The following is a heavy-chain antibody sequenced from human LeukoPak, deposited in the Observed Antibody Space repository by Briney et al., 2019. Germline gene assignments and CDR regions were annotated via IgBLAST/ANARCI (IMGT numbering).Heavy chain of an antibody. CDR1: GFTFISYD. Sequence: GRSLRLSCAASGFTFISYDMHWVRQAPGKGLEGVAVISYDGSNKYYADSVKGRFTISRDNSKNTLYLQMNSLRAEDTAVYYCAKDGGLLWFGELPRTFYYMDVWGKGTTVTVSS. D-gene: IGHD3-10*01. V-gene: IGHV3-30*04. CDR3: AKDGGLLWFGELPRTFYYMDV. J-gene: IGHJ6*03. CDR2: ISYDGSNK.